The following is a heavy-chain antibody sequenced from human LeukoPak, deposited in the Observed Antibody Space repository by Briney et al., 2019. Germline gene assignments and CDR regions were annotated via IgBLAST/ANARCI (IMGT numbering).Heavy chain of an antibody. CDR2: TYYRAKWFD. D-gene: IGHD4-23*01. J-gene: IGHJ5*02. V-gene: IGHV6-1*01. CDR1: GDSVSSNSAT. CDR3: ARGWSVVSFLGWFDP. Sequence: SQTLSLTCVISGDSVSSNSATWNWIRQSPSRGLEWLGRTYYRAKWFDDYAVSVKSRIIINPDTSKNQFSLHLNSVTPEDTAVYYCARGWSVVSFLGWFDPWGQGNLVTVSS.